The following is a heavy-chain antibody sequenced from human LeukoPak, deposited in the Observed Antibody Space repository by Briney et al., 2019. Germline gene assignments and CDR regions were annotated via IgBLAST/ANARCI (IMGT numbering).Heavy chain of an antibody. J-gene: IGHJ6*04. CDR2: IRDDGGNR. CDR1: GFTFSSYG. CDR3: AELGITMIGGV. D-gene: IGHD3-10*02. Sequence: GGSLRLSCAASGFTFSSYGMHWVRQAPGKGLEWVAFIRDDGGNRYHADSVKGRFTISRDNAKNSLYLQMNSLRAEDTAVYYCAELGITMIGGVWGRGTTVTISS. V-gene: IGHV3-30*02.